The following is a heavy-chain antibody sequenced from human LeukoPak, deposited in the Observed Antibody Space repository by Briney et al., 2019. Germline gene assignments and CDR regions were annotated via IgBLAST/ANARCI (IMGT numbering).Heavy chain of an antibody. CDR3: ARGGLGYSYGYLDY. Sequence: PSETLSLTCTVSGGPISSYYWSWIRQPPGKGLEWIGYIYYSGSTNYNPSLKSRVTISVDTSKNQFSLKLSSVTAADTAVYYCARGGLGYSYGYLDYWGQGTLVTVSS. CDR1: GGPISSYY. J-gene: IGHJ4*02. CDR2: IYYSGST. D-gene: IGHD5-18*01. V-gene: IGHV4-59*01.